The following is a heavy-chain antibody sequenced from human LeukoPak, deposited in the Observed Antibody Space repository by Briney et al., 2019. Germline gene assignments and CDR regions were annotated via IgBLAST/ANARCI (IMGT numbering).Heavy chain of an antibody. CDR2: TYYRSKWLY. J-gene: IGHJ4*02. Sequence: SQTLSLTCAISGDSVSSNTAGCNSVRQSPSRGLEWLGRTYYRSKWLYDYAVSVRGRITISPDTSKNQFSLQLKSVTPEDTAVYYCTRQYGYFDFWGQGTLVTVSS. CDR1: GDSVSSNTAG. CDR3: TRQYGYFDF. D-gene: IGHD4-17*01. V-gene: IGHV6-1*01.